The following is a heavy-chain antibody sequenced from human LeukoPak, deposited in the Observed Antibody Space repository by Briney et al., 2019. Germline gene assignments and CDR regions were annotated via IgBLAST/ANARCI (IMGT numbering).Heavy chain of an antibody. D-gene: IGHD6-13*01. CDR3: ARDRGSSWYYFDY. CDR2: INHSGST. Sequence: PSETLSLTCAVYGGSFSGYYWSWIRQPPGKGLEWTGEINHSGSTNYNPSLKSRVTISVDTSKNQFSLKLSSVTAADTAVYYCARDRGSSWYYFDYWGQGTLVTVSS. J-gene: IGHJ4*02. V-gene: IGHV4-34*01. CDR1: GGSFSGYY.